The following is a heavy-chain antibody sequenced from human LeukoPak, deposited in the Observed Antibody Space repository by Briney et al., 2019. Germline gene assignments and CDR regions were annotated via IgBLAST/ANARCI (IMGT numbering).Heavy chain of an antibody. CDR2: IYNSGST. V-gene: IGHV4-31*03. CDR1: GGSISSGGYY. D-gene: IGHD2-8*01. J-gene: IGHJ4*02. Sequence: SETLSLTCTVSGGSISSGGYYWNWIRQHPGKGLELIGYIYNSGSTYYNPSLKSRSTISVDTSKNQFSLKLSSVTAADTAVYYCARGYCTNGVCSSDYFDYWGQGTLVTVSS. CDR3: ARGYCTNGVCSSDYFDY.